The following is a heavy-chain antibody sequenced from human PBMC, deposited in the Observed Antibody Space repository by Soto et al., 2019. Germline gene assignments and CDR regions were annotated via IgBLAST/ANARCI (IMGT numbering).Heavy chain of an antibody. D-gene: IGHD3-22*01. V-gene: IGHV3-30*18. CDR2: ISYDGSNK. Sequence: GGSLRLSCAASGFTFSSYGMHWVRQAPGKGLEWVAVISYDGSNKYYADSVKGRFTISRDNSKNTLYLQMNSLRAEDTAVYYCAKDKIDRGTYYYDSSGYPYYYYGMDVWGQGTTVTVSS. CDR1: GFTFSSYG. J-gene: IGHJ6*02. CDR3: AKDKIDRGTYYYDSSGYPYYYYGMDV.